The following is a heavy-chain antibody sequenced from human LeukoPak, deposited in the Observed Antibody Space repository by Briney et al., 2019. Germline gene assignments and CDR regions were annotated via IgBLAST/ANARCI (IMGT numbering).Heavy chain of an antibody. V-gene: IGHV1-69*04. D-gene: IGHD6-13*01. CDR2: IIPILGIA. Sequence: GASVKVSCKASGYTFTSYAISWVRQAPGQGLEWMGRIIPILGIANYAQKFQGRVTITADKSTSTAYMELSSPRSEDTAVYYCATAAGTGKFDYWGQGTLVTVSS. J-gene: IGHJ4*02. CDR1: GYTFTSYA. CDR3: ATAAGTGKFDY.